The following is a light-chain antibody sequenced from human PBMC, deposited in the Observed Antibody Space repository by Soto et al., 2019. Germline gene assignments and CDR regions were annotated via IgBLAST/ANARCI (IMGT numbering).Light chain of an antibody. Sequence: QSVLTQPRSVSGSPGQSVTISCTGTSSDVGGYNYVSWYQQHPDKAPKLMIYAVYKRPSGVPDRFSGSKSGNTASLTISGLRAEDEADYYCCSYAGSYTLVFGGGTQLTVL. J-gene: IGLJ7*01. CDR2: AVY. CDR1: SSDVGGYNY. CDR3: CSYAGSYTLV. V-gene: IGLV2-11*01.